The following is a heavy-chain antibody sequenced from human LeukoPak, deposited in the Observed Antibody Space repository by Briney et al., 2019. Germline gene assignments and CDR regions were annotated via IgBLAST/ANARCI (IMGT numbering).Heavy chain of an antibody. Sequence: ASVKVSCKASGGTFSSYAISWVRQAPGQGLEWMGGINPNSGGTNYAQKFQGRVTMTRDTSISTAYMELSRLRSDDTAVYYCAITVGATTGNWFDPWGQGTLVTVSS. CDR3: AITVGATTGNWFDP. V-gene: IGHV1-2*02. D-gene: IGHD1-26*01. CDR1: GGTFSSYA. J-gene: IGHJ5*02. CDR2: INPNSGGT.